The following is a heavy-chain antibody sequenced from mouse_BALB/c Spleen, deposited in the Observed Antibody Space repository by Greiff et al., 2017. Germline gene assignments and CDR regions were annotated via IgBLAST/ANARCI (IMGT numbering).Heavy chain of an antibody. V-gene: IGHV14-3*02. CDR1: GFNIKDTY. Sequence: EVQGVESGAELVKPGASVKLSCTASGFNIKDTYMHWVKQRPEQGLEWIGRIDPANGNTKYDPKFQGKATITADTSSNTAYLQLSSLTSEDTAVYYCARIYYGSSYPFDYWGQGTTLTVSS. J-gene: IGHJ2*01. CDR2: IDPANGNT. D-gene: IGHD1-1*01. CDR3: ARIYYGSSYPFDY.